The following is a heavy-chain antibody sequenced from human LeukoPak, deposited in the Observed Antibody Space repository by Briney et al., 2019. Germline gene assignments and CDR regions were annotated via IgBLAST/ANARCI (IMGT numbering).Heavy chain of an antibody. CDR3: ARGSLTYYDSSGYYYRAFDI. CDR1: GGSISSGGYY. J-gene: IGHJ3*02. V-gene: IGHV4-31*03. CDR2: IYYSGST. D-gene: IGHD3-22*01. Sequence: SETLSLTCTVSGGSISSGGYYWSWIRQHPGKGLEWIGYIYYSGSTYCNPSLKSRVTISVDTSKNQFSLKLSSVTAADTAVYYCARGSLTYYDSSGYYYRAFDIWGQGTMVTVSS.